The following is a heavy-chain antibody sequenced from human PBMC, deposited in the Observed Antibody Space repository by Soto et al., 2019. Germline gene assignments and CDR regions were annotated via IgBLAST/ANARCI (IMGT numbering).Heavy chain of an antibody. D-gene: IGHD4-17*01. CDR1: GDSVSNGNSY. V-gene: IGHV4-61*01. CDR3: ARDTYGMTYYFDS. J-gene: IGHJ4*02. CDR2: TYYSGST. Sequence: PSETLSLTCTVSGDSVSNGNSYWSWIRQPPGKGLEWIGYTYYSGSTNYNPSLKSRVTISVDTSKNQFSLKVTSVTAADTALYFCARDTYGMTYYFDSWGQGILVTVSS.